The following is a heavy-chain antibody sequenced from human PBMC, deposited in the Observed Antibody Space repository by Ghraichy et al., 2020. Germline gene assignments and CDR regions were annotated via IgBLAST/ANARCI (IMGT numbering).Heavy chain of an antibody. CDR1: GFTLSSYS. J-gene: IGHJ6*02. Sequence: GESLNISCAASGFTLSSYSMNWVRQAPGKGLEWVSSISSSSSYIYYADSVKGRFTISRDNAKNSLYLQMNSLRAEDTAVYYCARVQGVPTYYYYGMDVWGQGTTVTVSS. CDR3: ARVQGVPTYYYYGMDV. V-gene: IGHV3-21*01. CDR2: ISSSSSYI. D-gene: IGHD2-2*01.